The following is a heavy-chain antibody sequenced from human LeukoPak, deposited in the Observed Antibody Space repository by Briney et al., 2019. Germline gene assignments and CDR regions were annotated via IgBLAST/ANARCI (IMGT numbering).Heavy chain of an antibody. D-gene: IGHD2-2*01. Sequence: ASVKVSCKASGCTFTGYYMHWVRQAPGQGLEWMGWINPNSGGTNYAQKVQGRVTMTRDTSISTAYMELSRLRSDDTAVYDCARISLPSWKLGYFDYWGQGTLVTVSS. CDR2: INPNSGGT. CDR3: ARISLPSWKLGYFDY. V-gene: IGHV1-2*02. J-gene: IGHJ4*02. CDR1: GCTFTGYY.